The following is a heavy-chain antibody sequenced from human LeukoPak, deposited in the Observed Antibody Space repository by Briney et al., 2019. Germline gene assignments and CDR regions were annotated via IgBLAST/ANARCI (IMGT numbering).Heavy chain of an antibody. CDR2: ISGSGVST. J-gene: IGHJ4*02. D-gene: IGHD2-2*01. CDR3: AKDSFSSR. V-gene: IGHV3-23*01. CDR1: GFTFSSDS. Sequence: GSLRLSCAASGFTFSSDSMTWVRQAPGEGREWVSTISGSGVSTFYADPVKGRFTISRDNSKNTLYLHMNSLSAEDTAIYYCAKDSFSSRWGQGTLVTVSS.